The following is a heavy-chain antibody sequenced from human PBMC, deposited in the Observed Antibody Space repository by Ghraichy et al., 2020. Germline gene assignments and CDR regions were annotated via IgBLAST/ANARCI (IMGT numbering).Heavy chain of an antibody. CDR3: ARQMGESLTFDY. J-gene: IGHJ4*02. D-gene: IGHD3-10*01. CDR2: ISANNGNT. CDR1: GYTFNTYG. V-gene: IGHV1-18*01. Sequence: ASVKVSCKASGYTFNTYGINWVRQAPGQGLEWMGWISANNGNTNYAQKLQDRVTLTTDTSTSTAYMQLSGLRSDDTAVYYCARQMGESLTFDYWGQGTLVTVSS.